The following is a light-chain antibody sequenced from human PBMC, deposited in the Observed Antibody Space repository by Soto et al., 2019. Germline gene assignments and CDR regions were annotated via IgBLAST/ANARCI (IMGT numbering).Light chain of an antibody. J-gene: IGKJ4*01. V-gene: IGKV3-11*01. Sequence: EIVVTQSPATLSLSPGERATLSCRATQSISGYLAWYQHRPGRAPRLLIYDASNSATGIPDGFSGRGSGPDFALPISSLGPEAFAVYFCQQRASWPVTFGGGT. CDR2: DAS. CDR3: QQRASWPVT. CDR1: QSISGY.